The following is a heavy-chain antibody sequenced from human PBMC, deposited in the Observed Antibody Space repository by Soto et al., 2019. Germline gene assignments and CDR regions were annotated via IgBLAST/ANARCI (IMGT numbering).Heavy chain of an antibody. D-gene: IGHD3-10*01. V-gene: IGHV3-72*01. CDR2: TRNKANSYTT. CDR1: GFTFSDHY. CDR3: ALYYYGSGSYLPGGYYYMDV. Sequence: GGSLRLSCAASGFTFSDHYMDWVRQAPGKGLEWVGRTRNKANSYTTEYAASVKGRFTISRDDSKNSLYLQMNSLKTEDTAVYYCALYYYGSGSYLPGGYYYMDVWGKGTTVTVSS. J-gene: IGHJ6*03.